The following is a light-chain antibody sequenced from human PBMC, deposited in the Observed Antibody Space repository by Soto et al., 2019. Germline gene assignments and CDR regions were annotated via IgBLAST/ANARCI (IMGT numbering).Light chain of an antibody. V-gene: IGKV3-20*01. Sequence: EVVLTQSPVTLSLSPGERATLSCRASQSFRGLLAWYQQKPGQAPRLLIYGASSRATGIPDRFSGSGSGTDFTLTISRLEPEDFAVYYCQQYGSSFGGGTKVDI. CDR3: QQYGSS. J-gene: IGKJ4*01. CDR1: QSFRGL. CDR2: GAS.